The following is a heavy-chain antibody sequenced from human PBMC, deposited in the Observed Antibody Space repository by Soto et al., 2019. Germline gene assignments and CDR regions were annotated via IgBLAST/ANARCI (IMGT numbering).Heavy chain of an antibody. CDR3: ARVSRLAYCGGDCHSYFDY. D-gene: IGHD2-21*02. J-gene: IGHJ4*02. V-gene: IGHV4-61*08. CDR2: IYYSGST. CDR1: GGSISSGGYY. Sequence: SETLSLTCTVSGGSISSGGYYWSWIRQHPGKGLEWIGYIYYSGSTNYNPSLKSRVTMSVDTSKNQFSLKLSSVTAADTAVYYCARVSRLAYCGGDCHSYFDYWGQGTLVTVS.